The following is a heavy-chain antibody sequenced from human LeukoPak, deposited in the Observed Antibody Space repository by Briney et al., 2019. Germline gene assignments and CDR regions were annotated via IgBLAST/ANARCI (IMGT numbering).Heavy chain of an antibody. V-gene: IGHV4-38-2*01. CDR2: IYHSGSP. D-gene: IGHD3-22*01. CDR3: ARSYYYHSSGYYYGDAIDI. CDR1: GGSFSGYY. Sequence: PSETLSLTCAVYGGSFSGYYWGWIRQPPGKGLEWIGSIYHSGSPYYNPSLKSRVTISVDTSKNQFSLRLSSVTAADTAVYYCARSYYYHSSGYYYGDAIDIWGQGTMVTVSS. J-gene: IGHJ3*02.